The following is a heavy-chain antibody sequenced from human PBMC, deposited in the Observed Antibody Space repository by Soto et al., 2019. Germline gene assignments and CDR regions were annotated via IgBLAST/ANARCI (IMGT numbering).Heavy chain of an antibody. CDR2: ISGSGGST. D-gene: IGHD3-9*01. CDR1: GFTFSSYA. J-gene: IGHJ4*02. Sequence: GGSLRLSCAASGFTFSSYAMSWVRQAPGKGLEWVSAISGSGGSTYYADSVKGRFTISRDNSKNTLYLQMNSLRAEDTAVYYCAKGGPRRRYFDWSPVGYYFDYWGQGTLVTVSS. V-gene: IGHV3-23*01. CDR3: AKGGPRRRYFDWSPVGYYFDY.